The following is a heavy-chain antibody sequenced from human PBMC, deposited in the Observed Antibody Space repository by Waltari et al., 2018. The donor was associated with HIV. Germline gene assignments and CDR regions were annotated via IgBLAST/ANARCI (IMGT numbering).Heavy chain of an antibody. CDR3: ARAAAAVGSWFDP. D-gene: IGHD6-13*01. CDR2: ISSSSSDI. V-gene: IGHV3-21*01. Sequence: EVQLVESGGGLVKPGGSLRLSCAASGFTFSSYSMNWVRQAPGKGLEWVSSISSSSSDIYYADSVKGRFTISRDNAKNSLYLQMNSLRAEDTAVYYCARAAAAVGSWFDPWGQGTLVTVSS. CDR1: GFTFSSYS. J-gene: IGHJ5*02.